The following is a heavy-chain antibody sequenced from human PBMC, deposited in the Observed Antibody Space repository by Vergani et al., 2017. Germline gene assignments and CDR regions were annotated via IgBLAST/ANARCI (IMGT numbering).Heavy chain of an antibody. Sequence: EVQLVESGGGSVQSGGSLRLSCVASGFSFNTYWMHWVRQAPGKGLEWVSSISSSSSYIYYADSVKGRFTISRDNAKNSLYLQMNSLRAEDTAVYYCARDSYDFWSPYYFDYWGQGTLVTVSS. J-gene: IGHJ4*02. V-gene: IGHV3-21*01. D-gene: IGHD3-3*01. CDR3: ARDSYDFWSPYYFDY. CDR2: ISSSSSYI. CDR1: GFSFNTYW.